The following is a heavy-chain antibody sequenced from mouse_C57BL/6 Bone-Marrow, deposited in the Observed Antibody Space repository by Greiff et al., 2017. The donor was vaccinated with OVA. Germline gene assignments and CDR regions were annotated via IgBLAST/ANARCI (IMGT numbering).Heavy chain of an antibody. V-gene: IGHV1-72*01. J-gene: IGHJ1*03. CDR3: ARSDYYGSRSYWYFDV. CDR1: GYTFTSYW. Sequence: QVQLQQPGAELVKPGASVKLSCKASGYTFTSYWMHWVKQRPGRGLEWIGRIDPNSGGTTYTEKFKSKATLTVAKPSSTAYMQLSSLTSEDSSVYYCARSDYYGSRSYWYFDVWGTGTTVTVSS. D-gene: IGHD1-1*01. CDR2: IDPNSGGT.